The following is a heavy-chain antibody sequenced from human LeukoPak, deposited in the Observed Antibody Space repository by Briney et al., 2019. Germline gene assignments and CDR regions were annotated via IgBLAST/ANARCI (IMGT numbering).Heavy chain of an antibody. CDR3: ARATISGGYAAY. J-gene: IGHJ4*02. Sequence: SVKVSCKASGGTFSSYAISWVRQAPGQGLEWMGRIIPILGIANYAQKFQGRVTITADKSTSTAYMELSSLRSEDTAVYYCARATISGGYAAYWGQGTLVTVSS. V-gene: IGHV1-69*04. D-gene: IGHD1-26*01. CDR2: IIPILGIA. CDR1: GGTFSSYA.